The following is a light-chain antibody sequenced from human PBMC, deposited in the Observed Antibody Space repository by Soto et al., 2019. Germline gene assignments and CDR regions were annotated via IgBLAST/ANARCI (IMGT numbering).Light chain of an antibody. Sequence: IQMTQSPSSLYAPVGDRVTSTCQASQGSSKNLNWYQQKPGKAPKLLIYDASSLQTGVTSRFSGSESATHVTFTISSLHPAVVARYYCQQYDTLLPITFGQGTRLE. J-gene: IGKJ5*01. CDR1: QGSSKN. CDR3: QQYDTLLPIT. V-gene: IGKV1-33*01. CDR2: DAS.